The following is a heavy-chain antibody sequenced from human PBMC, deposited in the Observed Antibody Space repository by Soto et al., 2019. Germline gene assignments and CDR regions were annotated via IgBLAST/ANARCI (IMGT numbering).Heavy chain of an antibody. Sequence: GGSLRLSCITSGFTFGNYAMSWVRQAPGKGQEWVSTITSSGGGTYYADSVRGRFSVSRDNLRSTMYLQMNNLAAEDLATYYCAKTPVEIYGSSRYSYDHWGRRPMVIVSS. V-gene: IGHV3-23*01. D-gene: IGHD3-22*01. CDR1: GFTFGNYA. J-gene: IGHJ4*02. CDR2: ITSSGGGT. CDR3: AKTPVEIYGSSRYSYDH.